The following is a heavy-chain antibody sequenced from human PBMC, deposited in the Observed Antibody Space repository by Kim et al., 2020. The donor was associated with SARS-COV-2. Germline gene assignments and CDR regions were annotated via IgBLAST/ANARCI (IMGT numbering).Heavy chain of an antibody. V-gene: IGHV4-59*01. CDR3: AEARGPRNDASDI. Sequence: SETLSLTCTVSGGSISSYYWSWIRQPPGKGLEWIGYIYYSGSTNYNPSLKSRVTITVDTSKNQFSLKLSSVTAADTAVYYCAEARGPRNDASDIWGQGTMVTVSS. CDR2: IYYSGST. CDR1: GGSISSYY. J-gene: IGHJ3*02.